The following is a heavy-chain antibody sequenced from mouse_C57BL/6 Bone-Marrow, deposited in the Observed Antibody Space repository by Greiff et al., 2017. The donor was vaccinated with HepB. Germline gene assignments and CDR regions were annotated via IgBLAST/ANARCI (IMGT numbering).Heavy chain of an antibody. Sequence: VQLKESGPELVKPGASVKISCKASGYSFTGYYMNWVKQSPEKSLEWIGEINPSTGGTTYNQKFKAKATLTVDKSSSTAYMQLKSLTSEDSAVYYCARNYDYDDYAMDYWGQGTSVTVSS. CDR2: INPSTGGT. CDR3: ARNYDYDDYAMDY. J-gene: IGHJ4*01. V-gene: IGHV1-42*01. D-gene: IGHD2-4*01. CDR1: GYSFTGYY.